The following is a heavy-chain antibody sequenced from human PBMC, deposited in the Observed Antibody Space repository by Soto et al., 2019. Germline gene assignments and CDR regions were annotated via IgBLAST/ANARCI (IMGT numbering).Heavy chain of an antibody. D-gene: IGHD7-27*01. J-gene: IGHJ4*02. V-gene: IGHV3-33*01. Sequence: PGGSLRLSCAASGFTFSSYGMHWVRQAPGKGLEWVAVIWYDGSNKYYADSVKDRFTISRDNSKNTLYLQMNSLRAEDTAVYYCARESGLGTKYYFDYWGQGTLVTVSS. CDR2: IWYDGSNK. CDR1: GFTFSSYG. CDR3: ARESGLGTKYYFDY.